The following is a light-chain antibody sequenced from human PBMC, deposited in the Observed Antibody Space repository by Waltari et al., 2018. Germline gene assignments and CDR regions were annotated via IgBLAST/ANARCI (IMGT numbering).Light chain of an antibody. Sequence: QSALTQPPSASGSPGQSVTISCPGTDSDVGAYNHVPWYQQHPGKAPKFMIYEVNKRPSGVPDRFSGSKSGNTASLTISGLQAEDEADYYCFSYAGSNTFVFGTGTEVTVL. CDR1: DSDVGAYNH. CDR3: FSYAGSNTFV. V-gene: IGLV2-8*01. J-gene: IGLJ1*01. CDR2: EVN.